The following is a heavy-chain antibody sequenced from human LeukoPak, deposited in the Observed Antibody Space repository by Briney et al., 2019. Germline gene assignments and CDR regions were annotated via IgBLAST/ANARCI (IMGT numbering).Heavy chain of an antibody. CDR3: AKPPGYSSGWPSDAFDI. V-gene: IGHV3-23*01. J-gene: IGHJ3*02. CDR1: GFTFSTYG. CDR2: ITKSGAAT. Sequence: PGGSLRLSCAASGFTFSTYGMSWVRQAPGRGPEWVSSITKSGAATYYADSVKGRFTISRDNSKNTLYLQMNSPRPEDTAVFYCAKPPGYSSGWPSDAFDIWGQGTMVTVSS. D-gene: IGHD6-19*01.